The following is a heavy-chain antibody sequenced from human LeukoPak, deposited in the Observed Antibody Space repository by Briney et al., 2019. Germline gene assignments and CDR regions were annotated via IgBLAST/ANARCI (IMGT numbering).Heavy chain of an antibody. Sequence: GMSLRLSCAASGVTLSPYGMHWVRQAPGKGAEGVAVISYEGGTQHYADSVKGRFIISRDNPRNTLYLQMNILRTEDTAVYYCAKEGTPQVSTWYDLWGQGTQVIVSS. J-gene: IGHJ5*02. D-gene: IGHD3-10*01. V-gene: IGHV3-30*18. CDR2: ISYEGGTQ. CDR1: GVTLSPYG. CDR3: AKEGTPQVSTWYDL.